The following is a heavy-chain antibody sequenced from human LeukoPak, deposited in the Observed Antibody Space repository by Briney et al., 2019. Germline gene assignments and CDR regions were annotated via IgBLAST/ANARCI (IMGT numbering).Heavy chain of an antibody. CDR2: MNPNSGNT. D-gene: IGHD1-26*01. CDR1: GYTFASYD. CDR3: ARAPKYSGSYGDAFDI. Sequence: ASVKVSCKASGYTFASYDINWVRQATGQGLEWMGWMNPNSGNTGYAQKFQGRVTMTRNTSISTAYMELSSLRSEDTAVYYCARAPKYSGSYGDAFDIWGQGTMVTVSS. J-gene: IGHJ3*02. V-gene: IGHV1-8*01.